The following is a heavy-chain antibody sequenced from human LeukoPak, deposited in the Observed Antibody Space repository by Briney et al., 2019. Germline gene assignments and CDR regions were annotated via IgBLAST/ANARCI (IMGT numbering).Heavy chain of an antibody. D-gene: IGHD2-21*02. CDR2: ISGSGGST. Sequence: GGSLRLSCAASGFPFDDYGMLWVRQAPGKGLEWVSAISGSGGSTYYADSVKGRFTISRDNSKNTLYLQMNSLRAEDTAVYYCAKQSMVTAHSDYWGQGTLVTVSS. J-gene: IGHJ4*02. CDR1: GFPFDDYG. CDR3: AKQSMVTAHSDY. V-gene: IGHV3-23*01.